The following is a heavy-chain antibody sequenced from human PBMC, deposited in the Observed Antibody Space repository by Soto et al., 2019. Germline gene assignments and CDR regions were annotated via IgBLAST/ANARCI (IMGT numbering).Heavy chain of an antibody. CDR3: ARGGYCSSTSCQGYYYYYGMDV. CDR2: IYYSGST. D-gene: IGHD2-2*01. J-gene: IGHJ6*02. CDR1: GGSISSYY. V-gene: IGHV4-59*01. Sequence: KPSETLSLTCTVSGGSISSYYWSWIRQPPGKGLEWIGYIYYSGSTNYNPSLKSRVTISVDTSKNQFSLKLSSVTAADTAVYYCARGGYCSSTSCQGYYYYYGMDVWGQGTTVTVSS.